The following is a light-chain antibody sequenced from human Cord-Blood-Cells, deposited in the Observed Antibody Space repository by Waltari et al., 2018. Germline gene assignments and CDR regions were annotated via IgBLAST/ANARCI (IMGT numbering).Light chain of an antibody. CDR1: TGAVTSGHY. V-gene: IGLV7-46*01. J-gene: IGLJ3*02. CDR2: DTS. Sequence: QAVVTQEPSLTVSPGGTVTLTYGSSTGAVTSGHYPYWFQQKPGQAPRTLIYDTSNKHSWTPARFSGSLLGGKAALTLSGAQPEDEAEYYCLLSYSGANWVFGGGTKLTVL. CDR3: LLSYSGANWV.